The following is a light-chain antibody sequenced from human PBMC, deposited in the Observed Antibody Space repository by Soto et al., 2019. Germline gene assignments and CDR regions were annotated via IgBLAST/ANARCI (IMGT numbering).Light chain of an antibody. CDR1: SSDVGAYKF. Sequence: QSVLTQPASVSGSPGQSITISCTGTSSDVGAYKFVSWYQHHPGKAPKLIIYDVTTRPSGVSNRFSGSKSGDTASLTMSGLQSEDEDDYSCSSITSSSTYVFGTGTKVTVL. CDR3: SSITSSSTYV. V-gene: IGLV2-14*03. CDR2: DVT. J-gene: IGLJ1*01.